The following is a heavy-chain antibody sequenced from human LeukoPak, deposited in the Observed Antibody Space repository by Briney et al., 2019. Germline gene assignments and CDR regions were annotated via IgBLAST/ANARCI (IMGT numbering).Heavy chain of an antibody. D-gene: IGHD3-9*01. Sequence: SETLSLTCTVSGGSISSYYWSWIRQPPGKGLEWVGYIYYSGSTNYNPSLKSRVTISVDTSKNQFSLKLSSVTAAGTAVYYCARDERGYDILTGYYNGWFDPWGQGTLVTVSS. V-gene: IGHV4-59*01. CDR3: ARDERGYDILTGYYNGWFDP. J-gene: IGHJ5*02. CDR1: GGSISSYY. CDR2: IYYSGST.